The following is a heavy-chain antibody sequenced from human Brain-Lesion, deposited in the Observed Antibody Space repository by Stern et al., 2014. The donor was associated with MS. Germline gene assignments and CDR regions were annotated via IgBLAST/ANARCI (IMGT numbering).Heavy chain of an antibody. CDR2: IKQAGRET. J-gene: IGHJ6*02. CDR1: GFSLSSYW. Sequence: EVQLVESGGGLVQPGGSLRLSCAGSGFSLSSYWMRWVRQAPGKGPELVATIKQAGRETYDGDSVKGRFIISRDNSKNSVFLQMNSLRVDDTSVYYCARDCGSGSCYQTQYYYGVDVWGQGTTVIVSS. D-gene: IGHD2-15*01. V-gene: IGHV3-7*01. CDR3: ARDCGSGSCYQTQYYYGVDV.